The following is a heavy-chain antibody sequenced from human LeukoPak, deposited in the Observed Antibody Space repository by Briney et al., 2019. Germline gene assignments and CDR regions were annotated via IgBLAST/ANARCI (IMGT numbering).Heavy chain of an antibody. V-gene: IGHV4-39*07. J-gene: IGHJ4*02. D-gene: IGHD3-10*01. CDR3: ARDVPGGQKDY. CDR2: IYYSGLT. Sequence: SETLSLTCTVSGGSVSSSSYYWAWIRQPPGKGLEWIGSIYYSGLTNYSPSLKSRVTISLDTSKNQFSLNINFVTAADTAVYYCARDVPGGQKDYGGQGTLVTVSS. CDR1: GGSVSSSSYY.